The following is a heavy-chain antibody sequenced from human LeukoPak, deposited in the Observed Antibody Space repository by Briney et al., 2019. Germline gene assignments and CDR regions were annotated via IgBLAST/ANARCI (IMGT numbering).Heavy chain of an antibody. CDR1: GFTFSDYY. CDR3: ARDRVCSGGSCYSGFDY. Sequence: GGSLRLSCAASGFTFSDYYMSWLRQAPGKGLEWFSYISSSSSYTNYADSVKGRFTITRDNAKNSLYLQMNSLRAEDTAVYYCARDRVCSGGSCYSGFDYWGQGTLVTVSS. V-gene: IGHV3-11*06. J-gene: IGHJ4*02. CDR2: ISSSSSYT. D-gene: IGHD2-15*01.